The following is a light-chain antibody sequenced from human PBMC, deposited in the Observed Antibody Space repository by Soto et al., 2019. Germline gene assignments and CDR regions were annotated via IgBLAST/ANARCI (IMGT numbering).Light chain of an antibody. V-gene: IGKV3-11*01. J-gene: IGKJ1*01. CDR2: DAS. CDR1: QSVSRH. CDR3: HQRSGWPRT. Sequence: EIVLTQSPATLSLSPGERATLSCRASQSVSRHLAWYQQQPGQAPRLLIYDASNRAAGIPARFSGSGSGTDFTLTISSLEPEDFAIYYCHQRSGWPRTFGQGTKVEIK.